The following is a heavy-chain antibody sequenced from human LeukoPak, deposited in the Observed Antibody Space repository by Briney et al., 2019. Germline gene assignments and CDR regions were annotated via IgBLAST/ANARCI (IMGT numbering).Heavy chain of an antibody. CDR2: IYYSGST. CDR1: GGSFSSGSYY. V-gene: IGHV4-61*01. J-gene: IGHJ4*02. Sequence: SETLSLTCTVSGGSFSSGSYYWSWIRQPPGKGLEWIGYIYYSGSTNYNPSLKSRVTISVDTSKNQFSLKLSSVTAADTAVYYCARAGAPAQIDYWGQGTLVTVSS. CDR3: ARAGAPAQIDY. D-gene: IGHD1-26*01.